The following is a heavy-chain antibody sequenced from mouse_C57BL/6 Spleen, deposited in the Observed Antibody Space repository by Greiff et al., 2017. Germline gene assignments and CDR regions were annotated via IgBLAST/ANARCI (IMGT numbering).Heavy chain of an antibody. Sequence: QVQLQQSGPELVKPGASVKISCKASGYAFSSSWMNWVKQRPGKGLEWIGRIYPGDGDTNYNGKFKGKATLTVDKSSSTAYMQLSSLTSEDSAVYFCANGRFAYWGQGTLVTVSA. J-gene: IGHJ3*01. V-gene: IGHV1-82*01. CDR2: IYPGDGDT. CDR3: ANGRFAY. CDR1: GYAFSSSW.